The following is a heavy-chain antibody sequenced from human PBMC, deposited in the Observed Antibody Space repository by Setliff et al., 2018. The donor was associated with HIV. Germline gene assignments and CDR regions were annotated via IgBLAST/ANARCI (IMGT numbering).Heavy chain of an antibody. D-gene: IGHD2-15*01. J-gene: IGHJ4*02. Sequence: SETLSLTCTVSGGSISGFYWNWIRQSAGKGLQWIGRIYDSGSTKYNPSLKSRVTISVDTSKNQFSLKLSSVTAADTAVYYCARDLGGPRNFDNWGQGTLVTVSS. CDR2: IYDSGST. CDR3: ARDLGGPRNFDN. V-gene: IGHV4-4*07. CDR1: GGSISGFY.